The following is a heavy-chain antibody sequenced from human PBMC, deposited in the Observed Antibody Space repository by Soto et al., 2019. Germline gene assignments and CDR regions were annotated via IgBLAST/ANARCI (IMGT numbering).Heavy chain of an antibody. CDR3: AREDKGYCSGGSCQGGMDV. Sequence: PSETLSLTCAVSGCSISSSNWWSWVRQPPGKGLEWIGEIYHSGSTNYNPSLKSRVTISVDKSKNQFSLKLSSVTAADTAVYYCAREDKGYCSGGSCQGGMDVWGQGTTGIVS. CDR1: GCSISSSNW. D-gene: IGHD2-15*01. V-gene: IGHV4-4*02. J-gene: IGHJ6*02. CDR2: IYHSGST.